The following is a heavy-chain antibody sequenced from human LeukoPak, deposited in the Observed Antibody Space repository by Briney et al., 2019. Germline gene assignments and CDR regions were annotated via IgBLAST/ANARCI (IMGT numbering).Heavy chain of an antibody. CDR1: GGSISSYY. J-gene: IGHJ3*02. V-gene: IGHV4-59*01. D-gene: IGHD2-21*02. CDR2: IYYSGST. CDR3: ARDPCGGDCYHDAFDI. Sequence: SETLSLTCTVSGGSISSYYWSWIRQPPGKGLEWIGYIYYSGSTNYNPSLKSRVTISVDTSKNQFSLKLSSVTAADTAVYYCARDPCGGDCYHDAFDIWGQGTMVTVSS.